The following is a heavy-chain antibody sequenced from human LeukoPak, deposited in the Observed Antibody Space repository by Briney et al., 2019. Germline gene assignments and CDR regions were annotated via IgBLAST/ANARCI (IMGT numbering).Heavy chain of an antibody. CDR3: ARQTGSGLFILP. J-gene: IGHJ4*02. CDR2: ISYSETT. CDR1: GGSFSGYS. Sequence: SETLSLTCEVYGGSFSGYSWTWIRQFPGKGLEWIGEISYSETTNYNPSLKSRVTISLDTSKNQFSLRLTSVTAADTAVYYCARQTGSGLFILPGGQGTLVTVSS. D-gene: IGHD3/OR15-3a*01. V-gene: IGHV4-34*01.